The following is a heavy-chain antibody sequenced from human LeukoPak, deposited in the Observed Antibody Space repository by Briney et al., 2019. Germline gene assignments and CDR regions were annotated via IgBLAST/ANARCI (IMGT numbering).Heavy chain of an antibody. V-gene: IGHV3-33*06. CDR3: AKEARGYYDSSGGYYFDY. J-gene: IGHJ4*02. Sequence: GGSLRLSCAASGFTFSSYGMHWVRQAPGKGLEWVAVIWHDGSNKYYADSVKGRFTISRDNSKNTLYLQMNSLRAEDTAVYYCAKEARGYYDSSGGYYFDYWGQGTLVTVSS. D-gene: IGHD3-22*01. CDR2: IWHDGSNK. CDR1: GFTFSSYG.